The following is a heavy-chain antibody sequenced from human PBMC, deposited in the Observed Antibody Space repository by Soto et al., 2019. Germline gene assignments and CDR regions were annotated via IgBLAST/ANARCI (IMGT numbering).Heavy chain of an antibody. J-gene: IGHJ3*01. Sequence: QVQLVQSGAEVKKPGASVKVSCKASGYSFITYYLHWVRQAPGQGLAWMAIINPSGRSTTYAQKFQGSVTVTRDTSTSTVYLDLSSLKSDDTAVYYCATYCSGSNCPGSWNWGQGTLVTVSS. D-gene: IGHD2-15*01. V-gene: IGHV1-46*03. CDR2: INPSGRST. CDR3: ATYCSGSNCPGSWN. CDR1: GYSFITYY.